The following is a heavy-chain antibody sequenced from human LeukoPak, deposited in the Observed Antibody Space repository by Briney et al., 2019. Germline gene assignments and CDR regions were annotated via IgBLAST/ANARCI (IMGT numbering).Heavy chain of an antibody. Sequence: RRCLRLSCAASGFTSSSYGMNWVRQAPGKGLEWVSYISISSSTTYYADSVKGRFTISRDHPKNSLYMKMNSMRAEDPAVYYCARDVVAATANYFDYWGQGTLVTVSS. J-gene: IGHJ4*02. CDR1: GFTSSSYG. CDR3: ARDVVAATANYFDY. D-gene: IGHD2-15*01. V-gene: IGHV3-48*01. CDR2: ISISSSTT.